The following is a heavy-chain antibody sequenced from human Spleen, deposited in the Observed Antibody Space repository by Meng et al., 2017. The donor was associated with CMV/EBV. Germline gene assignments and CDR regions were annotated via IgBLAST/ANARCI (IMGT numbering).Heavy chain of an antibody. CDR3: AHRDYCSGGTCTFDY. CDR2: IYWDDDK. V-gene: IGHV2-5*02. CDR1: GFSLTTSGMG. Sequence: SGFSLTTSGMGVGCLRQPPGKALEWLALIYWDDDKRYSPSLKSRLTITKDTSKNQVVLTMTNMDPVDTATYYCAHRDYCSGGTCTFDYWGQGTLVTVSS. J-gene: IGHJ4*02. D-gene: IGHD2-15*01.